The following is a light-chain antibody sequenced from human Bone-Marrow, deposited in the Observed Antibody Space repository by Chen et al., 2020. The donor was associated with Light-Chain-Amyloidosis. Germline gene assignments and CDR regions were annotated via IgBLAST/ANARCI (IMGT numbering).Light chain of an antibody. J-gene: IGLJ3*02. CDR1: NIGSKS. CDR3: QVWDSSSDLRV. CDR2: DDI. Sequence: SYVLTQPPSLSVPPGKTARITCGGNNIGSKSMHWYQQKPGQAPVLVVYDDIDRPSGIPERISGSNSGNTATRTISRVEAGDEADYYCQVWDSSSDLRVFGGGTRLTVL. V-gene: IGLV3-21*03.